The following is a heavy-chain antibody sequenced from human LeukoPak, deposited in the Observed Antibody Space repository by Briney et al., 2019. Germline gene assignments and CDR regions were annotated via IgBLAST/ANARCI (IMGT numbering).Heavy chain of an antibody. D-gene: IGHD2-2*01. CDR2: ISSSGSTI. CDR1: GFTFSDYY. Sequence: GGSLRLSCAASGFTFSDYYMSWIRQAPGKGLEWVSYISSSGSTIYYADSVKGRFTISRDNAKNSLYLRMNSLRVEDTAVYYCARDASEYCSSTSCRRYYYYGMDVWGQGTTVTVSS. J-gene: IGHJ6*02. CDR3: ARDASEYCSSTSCRRYYYYGMDV. V-gene: IGHV3-11*01.